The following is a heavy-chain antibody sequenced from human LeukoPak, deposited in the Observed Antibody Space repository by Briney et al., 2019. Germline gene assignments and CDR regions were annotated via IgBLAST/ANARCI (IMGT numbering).Heavy chain of an antibody. Sequence: SETLSLTCTVSGGSISTSDYFWAWIRQPPGKGLEWIGSVSYRGSAYYSPSLKSRVTISLDTSKNQFSLKLSSVTAADTAVYYCARPQYSSGWYGFDYWGQGTLVTVSS. V-gene: IGHV4-39*01. CDR3: ARPQYSSGWYGFDY. D-gene: IGHD6-19*01. J-gene: IGHJ4*02. CDR2: VSYRGSA. CDR1: GGSISTSDYF.